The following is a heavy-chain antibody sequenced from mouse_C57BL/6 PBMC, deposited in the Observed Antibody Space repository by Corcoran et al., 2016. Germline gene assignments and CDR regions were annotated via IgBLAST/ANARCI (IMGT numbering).Heavy chain of an antibody. D-gene: IGHD1-1*01. Sequence: QVQLQQSGAELVKPGASVKISCKASGYAFSSYWMNWVKQRPGKGLEWIGQIYPGDGDTNYNGKFKGKATLTADKSSSTAYMQLSSLTSEDSAVYFCARGATVVAPYFDYWGQGTTLTVSS. CDR2: IYPGDGDT. V-gene: IGHV1-80*01. J-gene: IGHJ2*01. CDR3: ARGATVVAPYFDY. CDR1: GYAFSSYW.